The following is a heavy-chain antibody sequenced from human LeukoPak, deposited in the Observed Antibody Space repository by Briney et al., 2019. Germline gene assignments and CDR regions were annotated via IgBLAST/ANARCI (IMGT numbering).Heavy chain of an antibody. V-gene: IGHV3-23*01. J-gene: IGHJ6*02. D-gene: IGHD2-21*02. CDR3: AKGDYGDSSYYYYGMDV. Sequence: GGSLRLSCAASGFTFSDYYMSWIRQAPGKGLEWVTVISGSGGRAYYADSVKARFTISRDKSKDTVFLQMNSLRGDDTAVYYCAKGDYGDSSYYYYGMDVWGQGTMVTVSS. CDR1: GFTFSDYY. CDR2: ISGSGGRA.